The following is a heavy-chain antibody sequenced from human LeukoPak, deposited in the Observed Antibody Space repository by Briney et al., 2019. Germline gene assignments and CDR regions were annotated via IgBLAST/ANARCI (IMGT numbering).Heavy chain of an antibody. D-gene: IGHD1-26*01. CDR3: ARGATGYFDY. Sequence: GGSLRLSCAASGFTFEDYAMHWVRQAPGKGLEWVSLISWDGGSTYYADSVKGRFTISRDNSKNSLYLQMNSLRAEDTALYYCARGATGYFDYWGQGTLVTVSS. J-gene: IGHJ4*02. CDR1: GFTFEDYA. V-gene: IGHV3-43D*03. CDR2: ISWDGGST.